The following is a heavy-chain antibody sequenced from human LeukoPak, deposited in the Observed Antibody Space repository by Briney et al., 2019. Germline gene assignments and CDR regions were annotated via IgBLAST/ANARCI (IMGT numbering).Heavy chain of an antibody. V-gene: IGHV3-33*01. Sequence: GRSLRLSCAASGFAFSNYGMHWVRQAPGKGLEWVAIIWYDGSNKYYADSVKGRFTISRDNSKNTLYLKMNSLRAEDTAVYYCARDSLHTSSGWFGPWSQGTLITVSS. CDR2: IWYDGSNK. D-gene: IGHD6-19*01. J-gene: IGHJ5*02. CDR3: ARDSLHTSSGWFGP. CDR1: GFAFSNYG.